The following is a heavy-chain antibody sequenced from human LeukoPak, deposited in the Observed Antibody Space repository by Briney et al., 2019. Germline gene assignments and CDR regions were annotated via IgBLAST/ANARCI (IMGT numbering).Heavy chain of an antibody. CDR2: IYYSGST. V-gene: IGHV4-59*01. Sequence: SETLSLTCTVPGGSISSYYWSWIRRPPGKGLEWIGYIYYSGSTNYNPSLKSRVTISVDTSKNQFSLKLSSVTAADTAVYYCARDGRSYGEVQHWGQGTLVTVSS. CDR1: GGSISSYY. CDR3: ARDGRSYGEVQH. D-gene: IGHD5-18*01. J-gene: IGHJ1*01.